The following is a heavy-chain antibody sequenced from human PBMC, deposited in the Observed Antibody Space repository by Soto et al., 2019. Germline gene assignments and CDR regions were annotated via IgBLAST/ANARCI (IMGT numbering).Heavy chain of an antibody. CDR1: CGSISSGGYY. CDR3: ARVGGNTPMAT. J-gene: IGHJ5*02. V-gene: IGHV4-31*03. D-gene: IGHD3-10*01. Sequence: SETLSLTCTVSCGSISSGGYYWSWIRQHPGKGLEWIGYIYYSGSTYYNPSLKSRVTISVDTSKNQFSLNLSSVTAADTAVYYCARVGGNTPMATWGQGTLVTVSS. CDR2: IYYSGST.